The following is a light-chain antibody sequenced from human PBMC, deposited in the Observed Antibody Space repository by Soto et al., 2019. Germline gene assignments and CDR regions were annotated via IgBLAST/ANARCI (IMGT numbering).Light chain of an antibody. V-gene: IGKV4-1*01. J-gene: IGKJ4*01. Sequence: DIVMAQSPDSLRVSPGERATISCTSSLNIYFKSNNRNYLAWYQQKSGQPPKLLIYWASTRESGVPDRFSGSGSETYFTLTISTFQPDDGVVDYCQQYFTFRLTLGGGNRVDIK. CDR2: WAS. CDR3: QQYFTFRLT. CDR1: LNIYFKSNNRNY.